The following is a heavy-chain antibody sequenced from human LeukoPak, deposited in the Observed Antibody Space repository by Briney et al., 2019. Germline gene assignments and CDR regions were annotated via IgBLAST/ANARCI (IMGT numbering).Heavy chain of an antibody. D-gene: IGHD3-10*01. Sequence: SETLSLTCTVSGGSISSSSYYWGWIRQPPGKGLEWIGSIYYSGSTYYNPSLKSRVTISVDTSKNQFSLKLSSATAADTAVYYCARPKGLLWFGEWGQGTLVTVSS. V-gene: IGHV4-39*01. CDR2: IYYSGST. CDR3: ARPKGLLWFGE. J-gene: IGHJ4*02. CDR1: GGSISSSSYY.